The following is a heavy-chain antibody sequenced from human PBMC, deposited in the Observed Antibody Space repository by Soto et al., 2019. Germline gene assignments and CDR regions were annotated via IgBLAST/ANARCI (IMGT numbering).Heavy chain of an antibody. CDR1: GGSISSYY. J-gene: IGHJ4*02. CDR3: ARSGYTGYDQRVNFDY. CDR2: IYKSAST. D-gene: IGHD5-12*01. Sequence: SETLSLTCTVSGGSISSYYWSWIRQPPGKGLEWIGYIYKSASTNYNPSLKSRVTISVDTSKNQFSLKLSSVTAADTAVYYCARSGYTGYDQRVNFDYWGQGTLVTVSS. V-gene: IGHV4-59*08.